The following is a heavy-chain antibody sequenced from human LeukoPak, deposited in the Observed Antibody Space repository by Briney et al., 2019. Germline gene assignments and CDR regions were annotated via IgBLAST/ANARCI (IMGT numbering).Heavy chain of an antibody. Sequence: PGGSLRLSCAASGFTFSSYSMHWVRQAPGKGLEWVSSISSSSSYIYYADSVKGRYPISRDNAKNSLYLQMNSLRAEDTAVYYCARAHSSSLAWFDPWGRGTLVTVSS. CDR3: ARAHSSSLAWFDP. V-gene: IGHV3-21*01. CDR1: GFTFSSYS. CDR2: ISSSSSYI. D-gene: IGHD6-13*01. J-gene: IGHJ5*02.